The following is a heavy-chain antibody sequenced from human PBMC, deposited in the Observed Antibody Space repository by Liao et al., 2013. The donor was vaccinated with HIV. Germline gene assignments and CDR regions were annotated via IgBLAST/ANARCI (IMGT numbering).Heavy chain of an antibody. V-gene: IGHV4-30-4*08. D-gene: IGHD6-19*01. J-gene: IGHJ3*02. Sequence: QVQLQESGPGLVKPSQTLSLTCTVSGGSISSGDYSWSWIRQPPGKGLEWIGYIYSGGRPYYSPSLRSRVTMSVDTSKNQFSLKLSSVTAADTAVYYCARSSGWYGYGDAFDIWGQGTMVTVSS. CDR3: ARSSGWYGYGDAFDI. CDR2: IYSGGRP. CDR1: GGSISSGDYS.